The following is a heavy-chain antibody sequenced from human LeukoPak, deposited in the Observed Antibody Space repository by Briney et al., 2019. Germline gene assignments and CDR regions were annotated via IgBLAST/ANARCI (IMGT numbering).Heavy chain of an antibody. CDR1: GFPFSRYA. CDR3: ASSNEFYYDTSTYVDY. D-gene: IGHD3-22*01. J-gene: IGHJ4*02. V-gene: IGHV3-30-3*01. CDR2: RSHDGGIE. Sequence: GTSLRLSCAASGFPFSRYAVHWVRQAPGKGLEWVALRSHDGGIEDYADSVKGRFTISRDNSRNTLYLQMNSLKPEDTAVYYCASSNEFYYDTSTYVDYWGQGTLVTVSS.